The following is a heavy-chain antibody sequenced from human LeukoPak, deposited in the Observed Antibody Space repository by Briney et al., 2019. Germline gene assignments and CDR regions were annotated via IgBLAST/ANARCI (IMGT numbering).Heavy chain of an antibody. Sequence: QAGGSLRLSCAASGFTFSSYWMSWVRQAPGKGLEWVAVIWYDGSNKYYADSVKGRFTISRDNSKNTLYLQMNSLRAEDTAVYYCAKDSSGSGYPTWGQGTPVTVSS. CDR1: GFTFSSYW. CDR3: AKDSSGSGYPT. CDR2: IWYDGSNK. V-gene: IGHV3-33*06. D-gene: IGHD3-22*01. J-gene: IGHJ5*02.